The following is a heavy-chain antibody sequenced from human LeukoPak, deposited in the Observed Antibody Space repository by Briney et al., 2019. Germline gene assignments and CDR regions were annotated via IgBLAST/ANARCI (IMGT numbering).Heavy chain of an antibody. Sequence: RAGGSLRLSCAACGFTFDDYGMSWVRHAPGKGLEWVSDINWNGGSTGYADSVKGRFTISRDNAKNSLYLQMNSLRADDTAFYYCARDPYSNYVSYRDYWGQGTLVTVSS. V-gene: IGHV3-20*04. J-gene: IGHJ4*02. CDR3: ARDPYSNYVSYRDY. CDR2: INWNGGST. CDR1: GFTFDDYG. D-gene: IGHD4-11*01.